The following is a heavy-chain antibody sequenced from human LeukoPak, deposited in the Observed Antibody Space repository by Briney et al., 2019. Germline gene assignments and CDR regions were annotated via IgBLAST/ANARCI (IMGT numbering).Heavy chain of an antibody. D-gene: IGHD3-22*01. CDR1: DFTFDDYA. Sequence: GRSLRLSCAASDFTFDDYAMHWVRQAPGKGLEWVSGISWNSGSIGYADSVKGRFTISRDNAKNSLYLQMNSLRAEDTALYYCAKPTYYYDSSGLADWGQGTLVTVSS. CDR2: ISWNSGSI. V-gene: IGHV3-9*01. CDR3: AKPTYYYDSSGLAD. J-gene: IGHJ4*02.